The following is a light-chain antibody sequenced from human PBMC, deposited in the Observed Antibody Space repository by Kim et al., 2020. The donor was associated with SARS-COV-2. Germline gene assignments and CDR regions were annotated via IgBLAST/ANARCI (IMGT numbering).Light chain of an antibody. CDR1: QSISTN. CDR2: GAS. J-gene: IGKJ2*01. Sequence: SVSPGESVTLSCWASQSISTNLAWYQQKPGQAPRLLVHGASTRATAIPGRFSGSGSGTEFTLTISGLQSEDFAVYYCQQYNNWPYTFGQGTKLEI. V-gene: IGKV3-15*01. CDR3: QQYNNWPYT.